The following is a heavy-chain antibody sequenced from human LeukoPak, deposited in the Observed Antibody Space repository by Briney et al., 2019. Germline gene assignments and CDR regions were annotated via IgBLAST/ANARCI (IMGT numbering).Heavy chain of an antibody. J-gene: IGHJ4*02. Sequence: GGSLRLSCTASGFTFSFYMMNWVRQALGKGLEWVSSISTSSSHIYYADSPKGRFTVSRDNAKNSLYLQMNNLRAEDTAVYYCARDDNWNDKPFDLWGPGTLVTVSS. V-gene: IGHV3-21*01. CDR2: ISTSSSHI. CDR1: GFTFSFYM. D-gene: IGHD1-20*01. CDR3: ARDDNWNDKPFDL.